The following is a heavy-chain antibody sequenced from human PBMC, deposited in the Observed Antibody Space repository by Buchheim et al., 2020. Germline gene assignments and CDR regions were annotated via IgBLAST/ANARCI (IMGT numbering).Heavy chain of an antibody. D-gene: IGHD1-26*01. CDR2: INHDASSI. V-gene: IGHV3-74*02. CDR3: TSRTPSYSASWQSDF. CDR1: GFTFSSYW. J-gene: IGHJ4*02. Sequence: EVQLLESGGGLVQPGGSLRLSCAASGFTFSSYWMHWVRQAPGKGLVWVSRINHDASSISYADSVKGRFTISRDNAKNTLYLQMNSLRAEDTAVYYCTSRTPSYSASWQSDFWGQGTL.